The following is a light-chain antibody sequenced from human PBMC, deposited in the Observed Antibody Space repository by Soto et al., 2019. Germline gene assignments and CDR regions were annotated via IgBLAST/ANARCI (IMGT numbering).Light chain of an antibody. J-gene: IGLJ2*01. CDR1: SSNIGAGFD. Sequence: QSVLTQPPSVSGAPGQRVTISCTGSSSNIGAGFDVHWYQQLPRTAPKLLIDGNRYRPSGVPDRFSGSKSGTSASLAITGLQAEDEADYYCQSYDNRLSGSMVFGGGTKLTVL. V-gene: IGLV1-40*01. CDR2: GNR. CDR3: QSYDNRLSGSMV.